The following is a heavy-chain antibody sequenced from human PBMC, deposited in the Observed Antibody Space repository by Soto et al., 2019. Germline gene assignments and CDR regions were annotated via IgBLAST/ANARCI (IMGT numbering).Heavy chain of an antibody. CDR1: GLSFSDYP. Sequence: EVQLLESGGGLVQPGGSLRLSCAVPGLSFSDYPMDWLRQAPGKGLEWVSRISGSSLSTYYADSVKGRFTISRDNSNNTLYLEMSIMRGEDTAVYYCEKPQSGSYYAAFDVWGQGTTVTVSS. CDR2: ISGSSLST. CDR3: EKPQSGSYYAAFDV. D-gene: IGHD1-26*01. J-gene: IGHJ3*01. V-gene: IGHV3-23*01.